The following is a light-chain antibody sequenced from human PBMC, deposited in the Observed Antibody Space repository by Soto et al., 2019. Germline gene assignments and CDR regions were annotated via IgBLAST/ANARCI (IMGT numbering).Light chain of an antibody. V-gene: IGKV3-20*01. CDR1: RSVSSSY. J-gene: IGKJ5*01. CDR3: QQYGSSIT. CDR2: GAS. Sequence: EMVLTQSAGTLSLAPGERATLSCRASRSVSSSYLAWYQQKPGQAPRLLIYGASSRATGIPDRFSGSGSGTDFTLTINRLEPEDFAVYYCQQYGSSITFGQGTRLEIK.